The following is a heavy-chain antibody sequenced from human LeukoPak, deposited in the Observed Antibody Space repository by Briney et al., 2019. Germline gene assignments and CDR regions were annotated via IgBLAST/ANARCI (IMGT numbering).Heavy chain of an antibody. CDR1: GYTFTSYY. Sequence: ASVKVSCKASGYTFTSYYMHWVRQAPGQGLEWMEIINPSGGSTSYAQKFQGRVTMTRDMSTSTVYMELSSLRSEDTAVYYCARGLEKYCSGGSCYSVYYFDYWGQGTLVTVSS. J-gene: IGHJ4*02. CDR3: ARGLEKYCSGGSCYSVYYFDY. V-gene: IGHV1-46*01. CDR2: INPSGGST. D-gene: IGHD2-15*01.